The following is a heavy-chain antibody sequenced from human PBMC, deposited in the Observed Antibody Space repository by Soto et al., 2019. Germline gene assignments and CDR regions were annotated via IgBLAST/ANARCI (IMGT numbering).Heavy chain of an antibody. CDR1: GFTFSSYA. CDR2: VSGSGGST. D-gene: IGHD4-17*01. J-gene: IGHJ3*02. CDR3: AKDPFYGGDAFDI. Sequence: PGGSLRLSCAASGFTFSSYAMSWVRQAPGKGLEWVSAVSGSGGSTYYADSVKGRFTISRDNSKNTLYLQMNSLRAEDTAVYYCAKDPFYGGDAFDIWGQGTMVTVSS. V-gene: IGHV3-23*01.